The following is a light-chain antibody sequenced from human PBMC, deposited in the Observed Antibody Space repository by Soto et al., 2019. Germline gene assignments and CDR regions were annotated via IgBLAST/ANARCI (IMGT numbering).Light chain of an antibody. V-gene: IGLV2-14*03. CDR3: SSYSDSTTRVV. CDR2: DVN. CDR1: SSDVGSYNF. Sequence: QSALTQPASVSGSPGQSLTISCTGTSSDVGSYNFVSWYQQHPGKAPKLMIYDVNNRPSGVSNRFSGSTSGNTASLTISGLQAEDEADYYCSSYSDSTTRVVFGGGTKLNV. J-gene: IGLJ2*01.